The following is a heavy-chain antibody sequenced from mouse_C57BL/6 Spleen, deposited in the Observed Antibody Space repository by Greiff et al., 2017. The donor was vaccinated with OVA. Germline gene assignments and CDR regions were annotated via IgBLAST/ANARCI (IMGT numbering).Heavy chain of an antibody. CDR3: TKFFAY. Sequence: VQLKQSGAELVRPGASVTLSCKASGYTFTDYEMHWVKQTPVHGLEWIGAIDPETGGTAYNQKFKGKAILTADKSSSTAYMELRSLTSEDSAVYYCTKFFAYWGQGTLVTVSA. CDR1: GYTFTDYE. CDR2: IDPETGGT. J-gene: IGHJ3*01. V-gene: IGHV1-15*01.